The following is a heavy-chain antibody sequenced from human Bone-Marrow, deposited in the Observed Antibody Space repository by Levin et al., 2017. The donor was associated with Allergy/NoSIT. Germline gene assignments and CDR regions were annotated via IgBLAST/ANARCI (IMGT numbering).Heavy chain of an antibody. D-gene: IGHD3-22*01. Sequence: PGGSLRLSCAASGFTFSSYAMSWVRQAPGKGLEWVSAISGSGGSTYYADSVKGRFTISRDNSKNTLYLQMNSLRAEDTAVYYCAKDYYYDSSGYYFLRVPWAPTFDYWGQGTLVTVSS. CDR2: ISGSGGST. CDR1: GFTFSSYA. V-gene: IGHV3-23*01. CDR3: AKDYYYDSSGYYFLRVPWAPTFDY. J-gene: IGHJ4*02.